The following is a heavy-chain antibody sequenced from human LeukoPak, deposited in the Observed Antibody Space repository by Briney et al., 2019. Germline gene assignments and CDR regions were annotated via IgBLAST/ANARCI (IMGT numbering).Heavy chain of an antibody. CDR3: ARESLTAMRDGMDV. CDR2: MNPNSGNT. D-gene: IGHD5-18*01. CDR1: GYTFTSYG. Sequence: GASVKVSCKASGYTFTSYGINWVRQATGQGLEWMGWMNPNSGNTGYAQKFQGRVTMTRNTSISTAYMELSSLRSEDTAVYYCARESLTAMRDGMDVWGQGTTVTVSS. V-gene: IGHV1-8*01. J-gene: IGHJ6*02.